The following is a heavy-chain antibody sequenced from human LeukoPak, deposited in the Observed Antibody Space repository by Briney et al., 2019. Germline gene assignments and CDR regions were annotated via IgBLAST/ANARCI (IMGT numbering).Heavy chain of an antibody. V-gene: IGHV1-18*01. CDR2: ISAYNGNT. Sequence: ASVKVSCKASGYTFTSYGISWVRQAPGQGLEWMGWISAYNGNTNYAQKLQGRATMTTDTSTSTAYMELRSLRSDDTAVYYCARVRLGYCSSTSCDYIPRFDPWGQGTLVTVSS. D-gene: IGHD2-2*01. CDR1: GYTFTSYG. J-gene: IGHJ5*02. CDR3: ARVRLGYCSSTSCDYIPRFDP.